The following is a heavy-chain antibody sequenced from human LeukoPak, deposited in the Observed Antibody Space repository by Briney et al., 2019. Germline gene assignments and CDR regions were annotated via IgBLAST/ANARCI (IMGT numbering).Heavy chain of an antibody. D-gene: IGHD6-13*01. CDR2: IYHSGST. Sequence: PSGTLSLTCAVSGGSISSSNWWSWVRQPPGKGLEWIGEIYHSGSTNYNPSLKSRVTISVDKSKNQFSLKLSSVTAADTAVYYCARVEQQLVREGFDYWGQGTLVTVSS. J-gene: IGHJ4*02. CDR1: GGSISSSNW. CDR3: ARVEQQLVREGFDY. V-gene: IGHV4-4*02.